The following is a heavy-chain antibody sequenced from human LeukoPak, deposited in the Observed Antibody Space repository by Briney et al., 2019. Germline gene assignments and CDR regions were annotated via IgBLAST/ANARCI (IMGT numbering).Heavy chain of an antibody. Sequence: ASVKVSCKASGYTFSDYYLHWMRQAPGQGLEWMGWFDPNNGGTDYAQKFQGRVTMTRDTSISTAYMELSRLRSDDTAVYYCARPLVRGVIFDGLDVWGQGTTVTVSS. CDR1: GYTFSDYY. CDR3: ARPLVRGVIFDGLDV. CDR2: FDPNNGGT. D-gene: IGHD3-10*01. J-gene: IGHJ6*02. V-gene: IGHV1-2*02.